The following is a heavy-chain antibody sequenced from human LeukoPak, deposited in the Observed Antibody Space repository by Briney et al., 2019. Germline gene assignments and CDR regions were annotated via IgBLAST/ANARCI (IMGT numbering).Heavy chain of an antibody. D-gene: IGHD3-3*01. J-gene: IGHJ6*02. CDR1: GFTFSSYS. CDR3: ARGRLGREWQGGNYYYYYGMDV. V-gene: IGHV3-48*01. CDR2: ISSSSSTI. Sequence: GGSLRLSCAASGFTFSSYSMNWVRQAPGKGLEWVSYISSSSSTIYYADSVKGRFTISRDNAKNSLYLQMNSLRAEDTAVYYCARGRLGREWQGGNYYYYYGMDVWGQGTTVTVSS.